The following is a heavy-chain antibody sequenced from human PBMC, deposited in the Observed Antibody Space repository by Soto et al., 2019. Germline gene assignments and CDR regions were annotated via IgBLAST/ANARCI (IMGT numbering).Heavy chain of an antibody. CDR3: ARDRIAVAGDETYVDY. D-gene: IGHD6-19*01. CDR1: GGSISSGDYY. V-gene: IGHV4-30-4*01. Sequence: TLSLTCTVSGGSISSGDYYWSWIRQPPGKGLEWIGYIYYSGSTYYNPSLKSRVTISVDTSKNQFSLKLSSVTAADTAVYYCARDRIAVAGDETYVDYWGQGTRVTVSS. J-gene: IGHJ4*02. CDR2: IYYSGST.